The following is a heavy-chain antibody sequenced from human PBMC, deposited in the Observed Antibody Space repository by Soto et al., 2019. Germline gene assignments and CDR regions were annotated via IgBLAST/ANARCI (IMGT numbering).Heavy chain of an antibody. J-gene: IGHJ3*02. CDR2: ISAYNGNT. V-gene: IGHV1-18*01. CDR3: ARASSGSYSDAFDS. D-gene: IGHD1-26*01. Sequence: ASVKVSCKASGYTFTSYGISWVRQAPGQGLEWMGWISAYNGNTNYAQKLQGRVNMTTDTSTSTAYMGLRSLRSDDTAVYYCARASSGSYSDAFDSWGQGTMVTVSS. CDR1: GYTFTSYG.